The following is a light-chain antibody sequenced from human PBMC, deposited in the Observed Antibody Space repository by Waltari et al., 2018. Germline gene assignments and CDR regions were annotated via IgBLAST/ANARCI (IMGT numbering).Light chain of an antibody. J-gene: IGKJ1*01. V-gene: IGKV3-20*01. CDR1: QSIASDY. Sequence: EIVLTQSPGTLSLSPGERATLSCRASQSIASDYLAWYQQKPGQAPRLLIYGASGRATGIPDRFSGSGSGEDFTLTSSRLEPEDSAVYYCHDSGFSPTWTFGQGTKVE. CDR2: GAS. CDR3: HDSGFSPTWT.